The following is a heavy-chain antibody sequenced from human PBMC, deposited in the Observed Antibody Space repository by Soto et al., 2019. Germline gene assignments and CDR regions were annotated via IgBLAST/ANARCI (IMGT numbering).Heavy chain of an antibody. CDR3: ARHFRAGSPGFWIGYSVKYYYYGMDV. Sequence: GESLKISCKGSGYSFTSYWIGWVRQMPGKGLEWMGIIYPGDSDTRYSPSFQGQVTISADKSISTAYLQWSSLKAPDTAMYYCARHFRAGSPGFWIGYSVKYYYYGMDVWGQGTTVTVSS. J-gene: IGHJ6*02. CDR1: GYSFTSYW. D-gene: IGHD3-3*01. V-gene: IGHV5-51*01. CDR2: IYPGDSDT.